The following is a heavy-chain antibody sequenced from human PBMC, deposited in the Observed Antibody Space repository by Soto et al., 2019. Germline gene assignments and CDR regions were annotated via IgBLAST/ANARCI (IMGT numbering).Heavy chain of an antibody. CDR1: GYSFTSYW. Sequence: LGESLKISCKGSGYSFTSYWIGWVRQMPGKGLELMGIIYPGDSDTRYSPSFQGQVTISADKSISTAYLQWSSLKASDTAMYYCARRDIVVVHDAFDIWGQGTMVTVSS. CDR3: ARRDIVVVHDAFDI. D-gene: IGHD2-21*01. J-gene: IGHJ3*02. CDR2: IYPGDSDT. V-gene: IGHV5-51*01.